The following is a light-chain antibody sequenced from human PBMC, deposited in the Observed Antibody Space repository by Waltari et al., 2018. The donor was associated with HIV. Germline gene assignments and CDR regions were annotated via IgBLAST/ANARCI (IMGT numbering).Light chain of an antibody. CDR2: QDT. V-gene: IGLV3-1*01. CDR3: QAWDSKTAHVV. J-gene: IGLJ2*01. Sequence: PPSVSVSPGQTASITCSGDKLGDKYACWYQQKPGQSPVLVIYQDTKRPSGIPERFSGSNSGNTATLTISGTQAMDEADYYCQAWDSKTAHVVFGGGTKLTVL. CDR1: KLGDKY.